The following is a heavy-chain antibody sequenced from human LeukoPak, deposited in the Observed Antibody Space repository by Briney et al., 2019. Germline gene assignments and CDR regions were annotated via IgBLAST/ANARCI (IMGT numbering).Heavy chain of an antibody. CDR1: GFTFSTYT. Sequence: PGGSLRLSCAASGFTFSTYTMNWVRQAPGKGLEWVSSITSSSTNISYSDSLKGRFTVSRDNAKNSLYLQMNSLRAEDTAVYYCARGNSIYYGMDVWGQGTTVTVSS. V-gene: IGHV3-21*01. D-gene: IGHD4-23*01. CDR2: ITSSSTNI. CDR3: ARGNSIYYGMDV. J-gene: IGHJ6*02.